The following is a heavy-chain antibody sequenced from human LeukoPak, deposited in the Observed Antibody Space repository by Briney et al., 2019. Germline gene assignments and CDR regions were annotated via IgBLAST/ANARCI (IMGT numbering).Heavy chain of an antibody. CDR1: GDSISSDY. CDR2: IYYSGST. J-gene: IGHJ6*03. Sequence: SETLSLTCAVSGDSISSDYWSWIRQPPGKGLEWIGYIYYSGSTNYNPSLKSRVTFSVDTSKNQFSLKLSSVTAADTAVYYCARSPARIRYYYYMDVWGKGTTVTVSS. V-gene: IGHV4-59*01. D-gene: IGHD1-14*01. CDR3: ARSPARIRYYYYMDV.